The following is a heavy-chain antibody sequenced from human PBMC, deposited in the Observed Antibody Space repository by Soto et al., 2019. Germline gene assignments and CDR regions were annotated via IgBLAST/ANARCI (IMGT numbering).Heavy chain of an antibody. CDR3: AREKRRDIGLAPNWFDP. Sequence: GGSLRLSCAASGFTFSSYSMNWVRQAPGKGLEWVSYISSSSSTIYYADSVKGRFTISRDNAKNSLYLQMNSLRDEDTAVYYCAREKRRDIGLAPNWFDPWGQGTLVTVSS. CDR2: ISSSSSTI. CDR1: GFTFSSYS. D-gene: IGHD2-15*01. J-gene: IGHJ5*02. V-gene: IGHV3-48*02.